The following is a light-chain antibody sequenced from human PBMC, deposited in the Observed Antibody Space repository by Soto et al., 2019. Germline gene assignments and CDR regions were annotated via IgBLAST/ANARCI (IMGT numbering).Light chain of an antibody. CDR1: QSVSSNY. J-gene: IGKJ1*01. Sequence: ESVLTQSPGTLSLSPGERATLSCRASQSVSSNYLAWYQQKPGQAPRLLIYGASTRATGIPDRFSGSGSGTDFNLTISRLEPDDSAVYYCQQYGSSPTWTFGQGTKVEIK. CDR2: GAS. V-gene: IGKV3-20*01. CDR3: QQYGSSPTWT.